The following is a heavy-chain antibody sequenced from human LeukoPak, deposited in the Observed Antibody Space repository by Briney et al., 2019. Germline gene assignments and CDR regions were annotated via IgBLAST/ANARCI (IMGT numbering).Heavy chain of an antibody. CDR2: IKQGGREE. Sequence: GGSLRLSCVASEFIFSDYGMSWVRQAPGKGREWVANIKQGGREEKYVGSVKGRFAISRDDAKSTLYLQMDSLSGDDTAVYYCARDNGGWFDSWGRGTLVTVSS. V-gene: IGHV3-7*03. D-gene: IGHD3-10*01. J-gene: IGHJ5*01. CDR1: EFIFSDYG. CDR3: ARDNGGWFDS.